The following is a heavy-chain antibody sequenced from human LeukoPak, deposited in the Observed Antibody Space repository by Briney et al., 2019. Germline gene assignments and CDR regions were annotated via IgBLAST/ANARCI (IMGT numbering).Heavy chain of an antibody. CDR3: AKPIAAADAFDI. CDR1: GFPFSSYA. Sequence: PGGSLSLSCAASGFPFSSYAMSWVRQAPGKGLEWVSAITGSGSSTYYADSVKGRFTISRDNSKNTLYLQMNSLRAEDTAVYYCAKPIAAADAFDIWGQGTMVTVSS. J-gene: IGHJ3*02. V-gene: IGHV3-23*01. D-gene: IGHD6-13*01. CDR2: ITGSGSST.